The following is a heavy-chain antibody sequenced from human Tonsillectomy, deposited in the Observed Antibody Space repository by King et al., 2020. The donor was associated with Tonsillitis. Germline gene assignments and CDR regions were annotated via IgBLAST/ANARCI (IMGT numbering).Heavy chain of an antibody. CDR3: ARDFGYLIGEFHDAFDI. CDR1: GGSISSYY. V-gene: IGHV4-4*07. CDR2: IYTSGST. D-gene: IGHD5-12*01. J-gene: IGHJ3*02. Sequence: QLQESGPGLVKPSETLSLTCTISGGSISSYYWSWIRQSAGKGLEWIGRIYTSGSTNYNPSLKSRVTMSVDTSKRQFSLKLSSVTAADTAVYYYARDFGYLIGEFHDAFDIWGQGTMVTVSS.